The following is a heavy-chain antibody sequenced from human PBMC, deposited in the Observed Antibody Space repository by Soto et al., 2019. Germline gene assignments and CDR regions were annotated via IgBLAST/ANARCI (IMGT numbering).Heavy chain of an antibody. Sequence: SVKVSCKASGGTFSSYAISWVRQAPGQGLEWMGGIIPIFGTANYAQKFQGRVTITADESTSTAYMELSSLRSEDTAVYYCARDTQYYDSSGYPDAPFDYWGQGTLVTVSS. J-gene: IGHJ4*02. CDR3: ARDTQYYDSSGYPDAPFDY. CDR1: GGTFSSYA. D-gene: IGHD3-22*01. CDR2: IIPIFGTA. V-gene: IGHV1-69*13.